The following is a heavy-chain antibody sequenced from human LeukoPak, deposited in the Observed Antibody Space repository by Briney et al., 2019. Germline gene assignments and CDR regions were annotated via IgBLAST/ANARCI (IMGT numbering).Heavy chain of an antibody. CDR3: ARGVPYDSSGYYPDY. CDR1: GGSVSSGSYY. J-gene: IGHJ4*02. V-gene: IGHV4-39*07. Sequence: SETLSLTCTVSGGSVSSGSYYWSWIRQPPGKGLEWIGEINHSGSTNYNPSLKSRVTISVDTSKNQFSLKLSSVTAADTAVYYCARGVPYDSSGYYPDYWGQGTLVTVSS. D-gene: IGHD3-22*01. CDR2: INHSGST.